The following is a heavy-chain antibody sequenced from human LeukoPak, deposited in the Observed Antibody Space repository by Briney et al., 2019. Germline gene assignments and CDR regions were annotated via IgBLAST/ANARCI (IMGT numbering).Heavy chain of an antibody. CDR1: GGSFSGYY. CDR2: VNHSGST. V-gene: IGHV4-34*01. CDR3: ARHYLAYYYDSSGYIDAFDI. Sequence: SETLSLTCAVYGGSFSGYYWSWIRQPPGKGLEWIGEVNHSGSTNYNPSLTSRVTISVDTSKNQFSLKLSSVTAADTAVYYCARHYLAYYYDSSGYIDAFDIWGQGTMVTVSS. D-gene: IGHD3-22*01. J-gene: IGHJ3*02.